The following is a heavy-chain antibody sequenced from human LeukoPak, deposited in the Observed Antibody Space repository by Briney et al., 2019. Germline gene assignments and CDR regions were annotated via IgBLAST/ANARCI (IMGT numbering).Heavy chain of an antibody. V-gene: IGHV1-69*13. Sequence: SVKVSCKASGGTFSSYAISWVRQAPGQGLEWMGGIIPIFGTANYAQKFQGRVTITADESTSTAYMELSGLRSDDTAVYYCARDLQLRGWKSLRYFDVPYYYGMDVWGQGTTVTVSS. J-gene: IGHJ6*02. D-gene: IGHD3-9*01. CDR1: GGTFSSYA. CDR3: ARDLQLRGWKSLRYFDVPYYYGMDV. CDR2: IIPIFGTA.